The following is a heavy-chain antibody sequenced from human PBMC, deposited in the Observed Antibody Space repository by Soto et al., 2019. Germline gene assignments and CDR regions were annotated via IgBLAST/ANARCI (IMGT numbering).Heavy chain of an antibody. J-gene: IGHJ6*03. CDR1: GFTFSSYG. V-gene: IGHV3-33*01. Sequence: GGSLRLSCAASGFTFSSYGMHWVRQAPGKGLEWVAVIWYDGSNKYYADSVKGRFTISRDNSKNTLYLQMNSLRAEDTAVYYCARPATTWLSDYYYYMDVWGKGTTVTVSS. D-gene: IGHD2-15*01. CDR2: IWYDGSNK. CDR3: ARPATTWLSDYYYYMDV.